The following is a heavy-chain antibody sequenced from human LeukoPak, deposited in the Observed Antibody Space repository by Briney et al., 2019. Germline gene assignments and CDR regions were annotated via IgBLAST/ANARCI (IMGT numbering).Heavy chain of an antibody. CDR1: GFTFSSYG. D-gene: IGHD2-2*01. CDR2: IRYDGSNK. V-gene: IGHV3-30*02. Sequence: GGSLRLSCAASGFTFSSYGMHWVRQAPGKGLEWVAFIRYDGSNKYYADSVKGGFTISRDNSKKTLYLQMNSLRAEDTAVYYCAKDSRGYCSSTSCYWGSGYFDYWGQGTLVTVSS. CDR3: AKDSRGYCSSTSCYWGSGYFDY. J-gene: IGHJ4*02.